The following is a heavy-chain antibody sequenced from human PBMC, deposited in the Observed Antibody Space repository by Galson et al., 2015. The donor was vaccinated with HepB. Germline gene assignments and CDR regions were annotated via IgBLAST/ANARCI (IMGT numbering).Heavy chain of an antibody. CDR2: INPSGGST. D-gene: IGHD6-13*01. CDR3: ARLSGYVAAADSYHSP. J-gene: IGHJ5*02. Sequence: SVKVSCKASGYTFTSYYMHWVRQAPGQGLEWMGIINPSGGSTSYAQKFQGRVTMTRDTPTSTVYMELSSLRSEDTAVYYCARLSGYVAAADSYHSPWGQGTLVTVSS. CDR1: GYTFTSYY. V-gene: IGHV1-46*03.